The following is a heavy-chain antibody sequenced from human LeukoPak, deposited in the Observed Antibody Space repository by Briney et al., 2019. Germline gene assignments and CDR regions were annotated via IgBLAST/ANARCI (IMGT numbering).Heavy chain of an antibody. Sequence: GGSLRLSCSASGFTFHDYVIQWVRQVPGKGLEWVSHISQDGGDTYYAGSVKGRFTISRDNSKNSLYLQMNSLKSEDSAMYYCVVGQGVQAAGTNYPFDVWGQGTMVIVSS. CDR2: ISQDGGDT. CDR1: GFTFHDYV. V-gene: IGHV3-43D*03. D-gene: IGHD6-13*01. J-gene: IGHJ3*01. CDR3: VVGQGVQAAGTNYPFDV.